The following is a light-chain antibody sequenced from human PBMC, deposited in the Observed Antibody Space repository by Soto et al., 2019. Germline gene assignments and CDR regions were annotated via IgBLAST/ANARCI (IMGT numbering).Light chain of an antibody. CDR2: EVS. CDR1: SSVVGGYNY. V-gene: IGLV2-8*01. Sequence: QSALTQPPSASGSPGQSVTISCTGTSSVVGGYNYVSWYQQHPGKAPKLMIYEVSKRPSGVPDRFSGSKSGNTASLTVSGLQAEDEADYYCSSYAGSNNWNFGTGTKLTVL. J-gene: IGLJ1*01. CDR3: SSYAGSNNWN.